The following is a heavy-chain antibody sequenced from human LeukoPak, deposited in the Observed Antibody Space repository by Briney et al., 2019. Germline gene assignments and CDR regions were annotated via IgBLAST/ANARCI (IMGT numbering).Heavy chain of an antibody. V-gene: IGHV3-21*01. CDR1: GFIFSCYS. J-gene: IGHJ4*02. CDR2: ISSGSNYI. Sequence: GGSLRLSCAASGFIFSCYSMNWVRQAPGKGLELVSSISSGSNYIYYADSVKGRFSISRDNSKNSLYLQMNSLGAEDTAVYYCAREHVTIFGVVKDPLGYWGQGTLVTVSS. CDR3: AREHVTIFGVVKDPLGY. D-gene: IGHD3-3*01.